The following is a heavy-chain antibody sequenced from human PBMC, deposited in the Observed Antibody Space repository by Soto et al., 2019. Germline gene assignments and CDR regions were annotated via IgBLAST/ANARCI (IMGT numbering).Heavy chain of an antibody. CDR3: AKVSVVVLAAGDWFDP. CDR1: GFSFSTYA. J-gene: IGHJ5*02. CDR2: ISGNSGST. Sequence: EVQLLESGGGLVQPGGSLRLSCAASGFSFSTYAMTWVRQAPGKGLEWVSGISGNSGSTYYADSVKGRFTVSRDNSKNTVYLQMNSLRGDDTAVYYCAKVSVVVLAAGDWFDPWGQGTLVTASS. V-gene: IGHV3-23*01. D-gene: IGHD2-15*01.